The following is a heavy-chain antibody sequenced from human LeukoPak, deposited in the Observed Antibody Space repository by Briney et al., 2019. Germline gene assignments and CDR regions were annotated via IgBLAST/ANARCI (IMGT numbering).Heavy chain of an antibody. V-gene: IGHV4-39*07. Sequence: SETLSLTCTVSGGSISSSSYYWGWIRQPSGKGLEWIGSIYYSGSTYYNPSLKSRVTISVDTSKNQFSLKLSSVTAADTAVYYCARDLMGTVTTWGQGTLVTVSS. CDR3: ARDLMGTVTT. J-gene: IGHJ4*02. CDR1: GGSISSSSYY. CDR2: IYYSGST. D-gene: IGHD4-17*01.